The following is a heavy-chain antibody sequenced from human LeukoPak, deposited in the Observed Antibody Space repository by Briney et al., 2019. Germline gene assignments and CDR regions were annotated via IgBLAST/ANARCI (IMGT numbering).Heavy chain of an antibody. V-gene: IGHV1-18*01. Sequence: ASVKVSCKASGYTFTSYGISWVRQAPGQGLEWMGWISAYNGNTNYAQKLQGRVTMTTDTSTSTAYMELRSLRSDDTAVYYCASDIGIFPYYYYMDVWGKGTTVTISS. CDR1: GYTFTSYG. D-gene: IGHD2-15*01. J-gene: IGHJ6*03. CDR2: ISAYNGNT. CDR3: ASDIGIFPYYYYMDV.